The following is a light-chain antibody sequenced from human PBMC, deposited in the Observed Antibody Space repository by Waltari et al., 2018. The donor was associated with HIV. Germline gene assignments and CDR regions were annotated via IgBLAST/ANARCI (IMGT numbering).Light chain of an antibody. V-gene: IGLV2-14*01. J-gene: IGLJ1*01. CDR2: EVT. CDR1: SSDVGGYNY. Sequence: LTQPHSVSGSPGQSITISCTGTSSDVGGYNYVSWYQQHPGKAPKLMIYEVTNRPSGVSIRFSGSKSGNTASLTISGLQADDEADYYCSSYTSTTTLDFGAGTKVTVL. CDR3: SSYTSTTTLD.